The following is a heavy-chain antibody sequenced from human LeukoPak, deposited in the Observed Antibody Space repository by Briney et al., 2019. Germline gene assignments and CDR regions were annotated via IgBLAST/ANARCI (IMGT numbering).Heavy chain of an antibody. CDR1: GFSFSSYS. J-gene: IGHJ4*02. Sequence: GGSLRLSCAASGFSFSSYSMNWVRQDPGKGLEWVSSISFSSSYIYYADSVKGRFTISRDNAKNSLYQQMNSLRAEDTALYYCAKDMEADYYGSGSPFDYWGQGTLVTVSS. V-gene: IGHV3-21*04. D-gene: IGHD3-10*01. CDR2: ISFSSSYI. CDR3: AKDMEADYYGSGSPFDY.